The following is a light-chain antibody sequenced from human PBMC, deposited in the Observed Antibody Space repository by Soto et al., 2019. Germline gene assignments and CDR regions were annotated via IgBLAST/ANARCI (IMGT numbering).Light chain of an antibody. Sequence: EIVLTQSPGALSLSKGERATLSCRASQSVSSSYLAWYQQKPGQAPRLLINGASSRATGIPDRFSGSGSGTDFTLTISRLEPEDFAVYYCQQYGTSPPRTFGQGTRLEIK. CDR2: GAS. V-gene: IGKV3-20*01. CDR3: QQYGTSPPRT. CDR1: QSVSSSY. J-gene: IGKJ5*01.